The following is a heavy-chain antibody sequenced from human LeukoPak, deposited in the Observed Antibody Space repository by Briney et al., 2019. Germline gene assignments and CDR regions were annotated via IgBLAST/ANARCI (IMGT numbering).Heavy chain of an antibody. CDR3: ARVGYDSSGYYYFIDY. J-gene: IGHJ4*02. Sequence: KPSETLSLTCTVSGGSVSSGSYYWSWIRQPPGKGLEWIGCIYYSGSTNYNPSLKSRVTISVDTSKNQFSLKLSSVTAADTAVYYCARVGYDSSGYYYFIDYWGQGTLVTVSS. D-gene: IGHD3-22*01. CDR1: GGSVSSGSYY. CDR2: IYYSGST. V-gene: IGHV4-61*01.